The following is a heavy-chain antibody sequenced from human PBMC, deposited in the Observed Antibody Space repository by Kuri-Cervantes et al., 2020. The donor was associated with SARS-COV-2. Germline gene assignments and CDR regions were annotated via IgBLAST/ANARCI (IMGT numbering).Heavy chain of an antibody. V-gene: IGHV1-3*02. CDR1: GYTFTSYA. CDR2: SNAGNGNT. CDR3: ATKWAVVVPAASPLDY. J-gene: IGHJ4*02. Sequence: ASVKVSCKASGYTFTSYAMHWVRQAPGQRLEWMGWSNAGNGNTKYSQEFQGRVTITRDTSTDTAYMELSSLRSEDTAVYYCATKWAVVVPAASPLDYWGQGTLVTVSS. D-gene: IGHD2-2*01.